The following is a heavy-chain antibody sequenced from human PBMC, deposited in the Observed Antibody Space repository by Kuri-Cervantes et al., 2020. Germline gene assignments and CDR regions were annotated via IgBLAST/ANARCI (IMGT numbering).Heavy chain of an antibody. Sequence: ETLSLTCAASGFTFSSYSMNWVRQAPGKGLEWVSSISSSSSYIYYADSVKGRFTISRDNAKNFLYLQISSLRAEDTALYYCARDIGLEPEGLDYWGQGTLVTVSS. J-gene: IGHJ4*02. CDR3: ARDIGLEPEGLDY. D-gene: IGHD1-1*01. CDR2: ISSSSSYI. V-gene: IGHV3-21*04. CDR1: GFTFSSYS.